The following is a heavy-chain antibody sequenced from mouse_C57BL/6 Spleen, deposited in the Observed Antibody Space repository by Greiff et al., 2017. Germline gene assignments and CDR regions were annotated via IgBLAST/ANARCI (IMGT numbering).Heavy chain of an antibody. CDR3: ARVYYDYEGFAY. CDR1: GFTFSSYA. CDR2: ISDGGSYT. V-gene: IGHV5-4*01. D-gene: IGHD2-4*01. Sequence: DVQLVESGGGLVKPGGSLKLSCAASGFTFSSYAMSWVRQTPEKRLEWVATISDGGSYTYYPDNVKGRFTISRDNAKNNLYLQMSHLKSEDTAMYYCARVYYDYEGFAYWGQGTLVTVSA. J-gene: IGHJ3*01.